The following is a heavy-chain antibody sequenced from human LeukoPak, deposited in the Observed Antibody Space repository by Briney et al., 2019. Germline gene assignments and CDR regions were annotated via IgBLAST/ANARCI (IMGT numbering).Heavy chain of an antibody. CDR1: GGTFSSYA. V-gene: IGHV1-69*05. CDR3: ARETYYDILTGYADFDY. CDR2: IIPIFGTA. D-gene: IGHD3-9*01. J-gene: IGHJ4*02. Sequence: SVKVSCKASGGTFSSYAISWVRQAPGQGLEWMGRIIPIFGTANYAQKFQGRGTITTDESTSTAYMELSSLRSEDTAVYYCARETYYDILTGYADFDYWGQGTLVTVSS.